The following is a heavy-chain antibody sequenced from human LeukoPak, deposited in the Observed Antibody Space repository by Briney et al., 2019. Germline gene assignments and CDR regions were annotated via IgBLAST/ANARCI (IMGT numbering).Heavy chain of an antibody. V-gene: IGHV3-74*01. CDR2: INSDGNSA. D-gene: IGHD3-3*01. CDR1: GFTFSSYW. J-gene: IGHJ4*02. CDR3: AREATDFLSIDY. Sequence: GGSLRLSCAASGFTFSSYWMHWVRQAPGKGLVWVSRINSDGNSARYADSVRGRFTISRDNAKNTMYLQMNSLRAEDTAVYYCAREATDFLSIDYWGQGTLVTDSS.